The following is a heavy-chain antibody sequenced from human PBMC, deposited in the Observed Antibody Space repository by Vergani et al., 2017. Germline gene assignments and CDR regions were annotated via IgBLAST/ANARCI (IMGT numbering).Heavy chain of an antibody. CDR3: AIEEDLDFWSSPLYYYGIDV. J-gene: IGHJ6*02. CDR2: ISAYNGNT. V-gene: IGHV1-18*01. CDR1: GYTFTRYG. D-gene: IGHD3-3*01. Sequence: QVQLVQSGAEVKKPGASVKVSCKASGYTFTRYGISWVRQAPGQGLEWMGWISAYNGNTNYAQKLQGRVTMTTDTSTRTAYMELRRLRSDDTAVYYCAIEEDLDFWSSPLYYYGIDVWGQGTTVTVSS.